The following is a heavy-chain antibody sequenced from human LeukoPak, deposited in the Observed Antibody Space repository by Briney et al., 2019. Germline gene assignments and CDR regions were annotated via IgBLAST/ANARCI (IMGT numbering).Heavy chain of an antibody. V-gene: IGHV4-59*12. CDR1: GGSFSGYY. Sequence: PSETLSLTCAVYGGSFSGYYWSWIRQPPGKGLEWIGYFYYRGSTNYNPSLKSRVTISLDTSKNQFSLRLRSVTAADTAVYYCARHSGTLGYFDYWGQGTRVTVSS. D-gene: IGHD1-14*01. CDR2: FYYRGST. CDR3: ARHSGTLGYFDY. J-gene: IGHJ4*02.